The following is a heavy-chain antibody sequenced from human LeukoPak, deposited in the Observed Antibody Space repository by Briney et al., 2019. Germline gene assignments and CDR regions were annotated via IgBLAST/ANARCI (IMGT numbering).Heavy chain of an antibody. CDR2: ISGGKGDT. CDR3: MRGTWGVVLYY. J-gene: IGHJ4*02. V-gene: IGHV1-18*01. Sequence: ASVTVSCTASGYTFSRHGMSWVRQAPGQGGEWMGWISGGKGDTKYAQNLPGTLTMTTQPNTAYMELRSLTSDHTAVYYCMRGTWGVVLYYWGQGTPVTVSS. D-gene: IGHD3-3*01. CDR1: GYTFSRHG.